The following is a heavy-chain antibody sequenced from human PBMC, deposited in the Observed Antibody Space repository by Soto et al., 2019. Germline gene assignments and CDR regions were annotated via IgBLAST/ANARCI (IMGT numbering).Heavy chain of an antibody. Sequence: QVPLVQSGAEVKKPGASVKVSCKASGYTFSSYFISWLRQAPGQGLEWMGWISAYNGNTNYAQNLQGRGTMTTDTSTSTAYMELRRLRSDDTVVYYCARDLTPVDYRGQGTLVTVSS. CDR2: ISAYNGNT. CDR3: ARDLTPVDY. V-gene: IGHV1-18*01. J-gene: IGHJ4*02. CDR1: GYTFSSYF.